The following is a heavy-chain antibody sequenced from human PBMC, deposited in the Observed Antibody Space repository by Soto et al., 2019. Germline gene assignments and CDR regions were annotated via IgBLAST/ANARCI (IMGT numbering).Heavy chain of an antibody. D-gene: IGHD1-26*01. Sequence: QVQLQQSGAGLLKPSETLSLTCDVSGGSFSGYIWTWIRQTPGQGLQWIGQINHSGSANYNPSLKSRVPLSVHRSNSQFSLELRSVPAADTAVYYCARGLITGSQYSGGWYYFDAWGQGTQVTVSS. J-gene: IGHJ4*02. V-gene: IGHV4-34*01. CDR2: INHSGSA. CDR1: GGSFSGYI. CDR3: ARGLITGSQYSGGWYYFDA.